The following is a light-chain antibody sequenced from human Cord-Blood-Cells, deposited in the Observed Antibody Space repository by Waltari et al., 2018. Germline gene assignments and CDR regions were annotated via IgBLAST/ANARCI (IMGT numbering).Light chain of an antibody. CDR2: DAS. V-gene: IGKV1-5*01. Sequence: DIQMTQSPSTLSASVGDSVTTTCRASQSISSWLAWYQQKPGKAPKFLIYDASSLESGVPSRFSGSGSGTEFTLTISSLQPDDFATYYCQQYNSYTITFGQGTRLEIK. J-gene: IGKJ5*01. CDR3: QQYNSYTIT. CDR1: QSISSW.